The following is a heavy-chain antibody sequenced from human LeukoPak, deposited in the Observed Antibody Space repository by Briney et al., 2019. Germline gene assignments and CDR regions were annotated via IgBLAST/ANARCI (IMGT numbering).Heavy chain of an antibody. V-gene: IGHV3-7*01. CDR2: INQDGSEK. J-gene: IGHJ4*02. CDR1: GFTFSSYW. CDR3: ARVRHLDF. Sequence: GGSLRLSCAASGFTFSSYWLSWVRQAPGKGLEGVANINQDGSEKYYVDSVKGRFTISRDNAKNSLYLQMNSLRAEDTAMYYCARVRHLDFWGQGTLVTVSS.